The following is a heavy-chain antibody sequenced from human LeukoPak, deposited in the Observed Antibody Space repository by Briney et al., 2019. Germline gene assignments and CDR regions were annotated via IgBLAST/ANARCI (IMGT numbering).Heavy chain of an antibody. J-gene: IGHJ4*02. CDR3: AKGGGAYSSSLVDY. V-gene: IGHV3-9*03. CDR2: ISWNSGSI. Sequence: QTGRSLRLSCAASGFTFDDYAMHWVRQAPGKGLEWVSGISWNSGSIGYADSVKGRFTISRDNAKNSLYLQMNSLRAEDMALYYCAKGGGAYSSSLVDYWGQGTLVTVSS. D-gene: IGHD6-6*01. CDR1: GFTFDDYA.